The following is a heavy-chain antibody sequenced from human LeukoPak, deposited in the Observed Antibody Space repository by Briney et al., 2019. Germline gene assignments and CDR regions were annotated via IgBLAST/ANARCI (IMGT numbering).Heavy chain of an antibody. CDR3: AKFNWYFDL. Sequence: GGSLRLSCVASGFTFSSYWMHWVRQAPGKGLVWVSRINSDGITTNYADSVKGRFTISRDNAKNTLYLQMNSLRAEDTAVYYCAKFNWYFDLWGRGTLVTVSS. CDR1: GFTFSSYW. CDR2: INSDGITT. J-gene: IGHJ2*01. V-gene: IGHV3-74*01.